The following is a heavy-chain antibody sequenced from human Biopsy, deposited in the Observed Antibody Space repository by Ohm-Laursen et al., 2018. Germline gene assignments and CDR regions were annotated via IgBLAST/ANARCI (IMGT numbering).Heavy chain of an antibody. J-gene: IGHJ3*02. CDR3: AGIVLGPTNDAFDI. CDR1: GVSISVDGYY. CDR2: IYHSGTT. Sequence: TLSLTCAVSGVSISVDGYYWAWIRQLPGKGLDWIGYIYHSGTTYYNPSLKSRFTMSVDPSKNHFSLNLNSVTAADTAVYYCAGIVLGPTNDAFDIWGQGTMVTVSS. V-gene: IGHV4-31*11. D-gene: IGHD1-26*01.